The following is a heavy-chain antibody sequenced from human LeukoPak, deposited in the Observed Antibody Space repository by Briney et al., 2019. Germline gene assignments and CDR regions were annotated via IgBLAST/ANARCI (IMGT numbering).Heavy chain of an antibody. CDR3: ARARGITIFGVVNNAKYNWFDP. CDR2: ISAYNGNT. J-gene: IGHJ5*02. Sequence: ASVKVSCKASGYTFTSYGISWVRQAPGQGLEWMGWISAYNGNTNYAQKLQGRVTMTTDTPTSTAYMELRSLRSDDTAVYYCARARGITIFGVVNNAKYNWFDPWGQGTLVTVSS. D-gene: IGHD3-3*01. V-gene: IGHV1-18*01. CDR1: GYTFTSYG.